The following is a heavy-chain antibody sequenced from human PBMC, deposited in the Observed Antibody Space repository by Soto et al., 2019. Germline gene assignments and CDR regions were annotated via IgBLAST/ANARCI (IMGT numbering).Heavy chain of an antibody. J-gene: IGHJ6*03. D-gene: IGHD2-2*01. V-gene: IGHV4-34*01. CDR1: GGSFSGYY. CDR2: INHSGST. Sequence: SETLSLTCAVYGGSFSGYYWSWIRQPPGKGLEWIGEINHSGSTNYNPSLKSRVTISVDTSKNQFSLKLSSVTAADTAVYYCARAYQYCSSTSCRSQRYYYYMDVWGKGTTVTVSS. CDR3: ARAYQYCSSTSCRSQRYYYYMDV.